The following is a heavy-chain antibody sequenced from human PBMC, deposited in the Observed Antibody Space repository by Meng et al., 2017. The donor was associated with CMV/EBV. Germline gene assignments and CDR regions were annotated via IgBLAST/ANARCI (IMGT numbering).Heavy chain of an antibody. CDR3: ARGKVDIVN. CDR1: GGSFSGYY. D-gene: IGHD5-12*01. J-gene: IGHJ4*02. Sequence: SETLSLTCAVYGGSFSGYYWSWIRQPPGKGLEWIGEINHSGSTNYNPSLKSRVTISVDTSKNQSSLKLSSVTAADTAVYYCARGKVDIVNWGQGTLVTVSS. V-gene: IGHV4-34*01. CDR2: INHSGST.